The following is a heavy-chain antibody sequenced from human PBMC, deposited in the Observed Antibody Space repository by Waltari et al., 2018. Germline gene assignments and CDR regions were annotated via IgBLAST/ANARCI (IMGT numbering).Heavy chain of an antibody. V-gene: IGHV1-46*01. J-gene: IGHJ4*02. CDR1: GYTFTSYY. CDR3: ARVVSDGTSWRGMMDY. CDR2: INPSGGST. Sequence: QVQLVQSGAEVKKPGASVTVSCKASGYTFTSYYMHWVRKAPGQGLEWMGIINPSGGSTSYAQKFQGRVTMTRDTSTSTVYMELSSLRSEDTAVYYCARVVSDGTSWRGMMDYWGQGTLVTVSS. D-gene: IGHD1-7*01.